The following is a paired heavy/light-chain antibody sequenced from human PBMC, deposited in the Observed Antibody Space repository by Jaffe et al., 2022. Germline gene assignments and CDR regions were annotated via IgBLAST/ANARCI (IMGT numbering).Light chain of an antibody. CDR2: WAS. V-gene: IGKV4-1*01. J-gene: IGKJ2*01. CDR3: QQYYRTPAT. CDR1: QSVLYSSNNKNY. Sequence: DIVMTQSPDSLAVSLGERATINCKSSQSVLYSSNNKNYLAWYQQKPGQPPKLLIYWASMRESGVPDRFSGSGSGTDFTLTISSLQAEDVAVYYCQQYYRTPATFGQGTKLEIK.
Heavy chain of an antibody. Sequence: EVQLLESGGDFVQPGGSLRLSCAASGFTFSSYAMYWVRQAPGKGLEWVATISGRGGSTYYGDSVKGRFTISRDSFQNMVYLQMNTLRGEDTALYYCAKSVRDLIPDAFDVWGQGTMVTVSS. J-gene: IGHJ3*01. CDR1: GFTFSSYA. D-gene: IGHD2-21*01. V-gene: IGHV3-23*01. CDR3: AKSVRDLIPDAFDV. CDR2: ISGRGGST.